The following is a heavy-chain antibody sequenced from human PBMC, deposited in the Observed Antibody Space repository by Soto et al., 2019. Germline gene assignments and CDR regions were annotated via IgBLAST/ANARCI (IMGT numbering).Heavy chain of an antibody. CDR1: GFTFSSYA. Sequence: EVQLLESGGGLVQPGGSLRLSCAASGFTFSSYAMSWVRQAPGKGLEWVSAISGSGGSTYYADSVKGRFTISRDNSKNTRYLQMISLRAEDTVVYYCAFYWGVVYYFDYWGQGTLVTVSS. D-gene: IGHD3-16*01. CDR2: ISGSGGST. V-gene: IGHV3-23*01. J-gene: IGHJ4*02. CDR3: AFYWGVVYYFDY.